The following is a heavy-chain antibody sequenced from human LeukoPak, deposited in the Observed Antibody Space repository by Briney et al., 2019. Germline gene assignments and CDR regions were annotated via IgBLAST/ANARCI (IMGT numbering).Heavy chain of an antibody. CDR3: EREDTDGGWLDP. V-gene: IGHV1-69*05. Sequence: ASVKVSCKASGYTFTGYYMHWVRQAPGQGLEWMGRIIPIFGTANYAQKFQGRVTITTDESTSTAYMELSSLGSEDTAVYYCEREDTDGGWLDPWGQGTLVTVSS. CDR1: GYTFTGYY. D-gene: IGHD3-16*01. CDR2: IIPIFGTA. J-gene: IGHJ5*02.